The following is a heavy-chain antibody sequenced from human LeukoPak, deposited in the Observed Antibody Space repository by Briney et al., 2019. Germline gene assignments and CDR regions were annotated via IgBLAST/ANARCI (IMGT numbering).Heavy chain of an antibody. CDR3: ARGSSGWLDY. Sequence: PSETLSLTCAVYGGSFSGYYWIWIRQPPGKGLEWIGEINHSGSTNYNPSLKSRVTISVDTSKNQFSLKLSSVTAADTAVYYCARGSSGWLDYWGQGTLVTVSS. J-gene: IGHJ4*02. CDR2: INHSGST. D-gene: IGHD6-19*01. V-gene: IGHV4-34*01. CDR1: GGSFSGYY.